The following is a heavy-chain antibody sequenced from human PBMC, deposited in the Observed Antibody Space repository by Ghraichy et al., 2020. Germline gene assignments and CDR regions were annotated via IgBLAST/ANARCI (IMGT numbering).Heavy chain of an antibody. CDR3: AKRHCSGGSCYSFFGQ. CDR1: GFTFSSYA. J-gene: IGHJ4*02. CDR2: TSGSGGTT. V-gene: IGHV3-23*01. Sequence: GGSLRLSCAASGFTFSSYAMSWVRQAPGKGLEWVSSTSGSGGTTFYAESVKGRFTISRDNSKNTLYLQLISLRAEDTAVYYCAKRHCSGGSCYSFFGQWGQGTLVTVSS. D-gene: IGHD2-15*01.